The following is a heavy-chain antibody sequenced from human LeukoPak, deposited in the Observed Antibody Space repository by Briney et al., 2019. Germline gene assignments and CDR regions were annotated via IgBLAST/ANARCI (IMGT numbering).Heavy chain of an antibody. CDR1: GYTFTSYG. Sequence: ASVKVSCKAYGYTFTSYGISWVRQAPGQGLEWMGWISAYNGNTNYAQKLQGRVTMTTDTSTSTAYMELRSLRSDDTAVYYCAYGYCSGGSCYPFDYWGQGILVTVSS. J-gene: IGHJ4*02. CDR3: AYGYCSGGSCYPFDY. CDR2: ISAYNGNT. D-gene: IGHD2-15*01. V-gene: IGHV1-18*01.